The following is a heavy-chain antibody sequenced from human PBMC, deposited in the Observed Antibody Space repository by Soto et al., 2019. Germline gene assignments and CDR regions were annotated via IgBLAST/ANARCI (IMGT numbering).Heavy chain of an antibody. V-gene: IGHV2-70*01. D-gene: IGHD6-13*01. Sequence: GAPLVNPTQTLTLTCTFSGFSLSTSGMCVSWIRQPPGKALEWLALIDWDDDKYYSTSLKTRLTISKDASKNQVVLTMTNMDPVDTATYYCARIIYSSSGFGGDYYYGMDVWGQGTTVTFSS. CDR2: IDWDDDK. CDR3: ARIIYSSSGFGGDYYYGMDV. J-gene: IGHJ6*02. CDR1: GFSLSTSGMC.